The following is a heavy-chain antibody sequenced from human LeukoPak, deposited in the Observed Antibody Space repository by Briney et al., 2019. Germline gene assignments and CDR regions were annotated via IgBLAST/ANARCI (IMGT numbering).Heavy chain of an antibody. CDR3: AKGGVSYYYDSSGYYYEDEDY. J-gene: IGHJ4*02. Sequence: GGSLRLSCAASGFTFSSYAMSWVRQAPGKGLEWVSAISGSGGSTYYADSVKGRFTISRDNSKNTLYLQMNSLRAEDTAVYYCAKGGVSYYYDSSGYYYEDEDYWGQGTLVTVSS. D-gene: IGHD3-22*01. CDR1: GFTFSSYA. V-gene: IGHV3-23*01. CDR2: ISGSGGST.